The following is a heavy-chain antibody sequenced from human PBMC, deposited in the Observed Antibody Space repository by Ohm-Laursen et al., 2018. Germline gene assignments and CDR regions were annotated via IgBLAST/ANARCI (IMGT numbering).Heavy chain of an antibody. V-gene: IGHV1-8*01. Sequence: SVKISCKTSGYTFINYDIHWVRQASGQGLEWMGWMNPKSGDTGYAHKFQGRVTMARNASISTANMEMSSLRSEDTAVYYCARGRLSGTRRALDIWGQGTMVTVSS. J-gene: IGHJ3*02. CDR3: ARGRLSGTRRALDI. D-gene: IGHD1-7*01. CDR2: MNPKSGDT. CDR1: GYTFINYD.